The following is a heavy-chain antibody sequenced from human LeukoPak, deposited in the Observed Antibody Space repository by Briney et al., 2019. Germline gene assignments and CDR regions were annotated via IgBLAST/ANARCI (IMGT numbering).Heavy chain of an antibody. CDR3: ARFESSDYYGMDV. CDR1: GYSFTSYW. J-gene: IGHJ6*04. Sequence: GESLKISCKGSGYSFTSYWIGWVRQMPGKGLEWMGIIYPGDSDTGYSPSFQGQVTISADKSISTAYLQWSSLKASDTAMYYCARFESSDYYGMDVWGKGTTVTVSS. CDR2: IYPGDSDT. V-gene: IGHV5-51*01. D-gene: IGHD6-19*01.